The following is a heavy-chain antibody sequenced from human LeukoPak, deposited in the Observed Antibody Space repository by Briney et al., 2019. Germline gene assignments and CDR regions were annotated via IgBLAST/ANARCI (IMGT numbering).Heavy chain of an antibody. CDR3: SRDLLMYYSGSGEST. CDR1: GYTFTDYY. CDR2: INPHSGAT. J-gene: IGHJ5*02. D-gene: IGHD3-10*01. Sequence: GASVKVSCKASGYTFTDYYIRWVRQAPGQGPEWMGWINPHSGATNYAQKFQGRVTMTRDTSISTAFMELSSLRSDDTAMYYCSRDLLMYYSGSGESTWGQGTQVTVSS. V-gene: IGHV1-2*02.